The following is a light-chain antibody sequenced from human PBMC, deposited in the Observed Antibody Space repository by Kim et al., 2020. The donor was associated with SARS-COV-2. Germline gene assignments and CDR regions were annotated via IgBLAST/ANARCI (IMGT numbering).Light chain of an antibody. CDR1: SSDVGVYSF. V-gene: IGLV2-11*01. J-gene: IGLJ2*01. Sequence: PGQSVAISCTGTSSDVGVYSFVSWYQHHPGKAPKLMIYDVNKRPSGVPDRFSGSKSGNTASLTISGLQAEDEADYYCCSYSANYVVIGGGTQLTVL. CDR2: DVN. CDR3: CSYSANYVV.